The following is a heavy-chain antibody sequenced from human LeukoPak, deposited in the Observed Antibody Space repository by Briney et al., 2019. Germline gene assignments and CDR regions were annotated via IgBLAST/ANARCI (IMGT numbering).Heavy chain of an antibody. CDR2: IRAKTHEGTA. Sequence: GGSLSLSCTVSGFNFVDYNMNWVRNAPGKGLDWVGYIRAKTHEGTADYAASVKGRFTISRDDSKSIAYLQMTGLKSEDTAVYYCTRGQLYPYGPEFDFWGQGALVTVSS. CDR1: GFNFVDYN. V-gene: IGHV3-49*04. J-gene: IGHJ4*02. CDR3: TRGQLYPYGPEFDF. D-gene: IGHD3-10*01.